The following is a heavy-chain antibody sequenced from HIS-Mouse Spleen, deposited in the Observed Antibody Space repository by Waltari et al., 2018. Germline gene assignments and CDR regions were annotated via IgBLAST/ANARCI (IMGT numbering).Heavy chain of an antibody. CDR1: GYTFTGYY. CDR2: INPNSGGT. J-gene: IGHJ5*02. V-gene: IGHV1-2*02. D-gene: IGHD1-26*01. CDR3: ARGSGRWELLLPNWFDP. Sequence: QVQLVQSGAEVKKPGASVKVSCKASGYTFTGYYLHWGRQAPGQGLEWMGWINPNSGGTNYAQKFQGRVTMTRDTSISTAYMELSRLRSDDTAVYYCARGSGRWELLLPNWFDPWGKGTLVTVSS.